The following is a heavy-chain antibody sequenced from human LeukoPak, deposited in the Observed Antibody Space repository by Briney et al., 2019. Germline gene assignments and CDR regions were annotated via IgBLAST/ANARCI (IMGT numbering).Heavy chain of an antibody. CDR1: GFTFSSYS. V-gene: IGHV3-21*04. Sequence: PGGSLRLSCAASGFTFSSYSMNWVRQAPGKGLEWVSSISSSSSYIYYADSVKGRFTISRDNAKNSLYLQMNSLRVEYTAVYYCARHSGKGWALKYYHYHRFDLWGQGTTVTVSS. CDR2: ISSSSSYI. J-gene: IGHJ6*02. CDR3: ARHSGKGWALKYYHYHRFDL. D-gene: IGHD1-14*01.